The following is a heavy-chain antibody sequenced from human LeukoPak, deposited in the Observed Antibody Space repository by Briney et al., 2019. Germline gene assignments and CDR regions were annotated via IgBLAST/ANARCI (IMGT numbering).Heavy chain of an antibody. CDR2: IYYSGST. CDR1: GGSISSYY. Sequence: AETLSLTCTVSGGSISSYYWSWVRQPPGKGLEWIGYIYYSGSTNYNPSLKSRVTISVDTSKNQFSLKLSSVTAADTAVYYCASLWYSDFWSGYYFDYWGQGTLVTVSS. V-gene: IGHV4-59*01. J-gene: IGHJ4*02. D-gene: IGHD3-3*01. CDR3: ASLWYSDFWSGYYFDY.